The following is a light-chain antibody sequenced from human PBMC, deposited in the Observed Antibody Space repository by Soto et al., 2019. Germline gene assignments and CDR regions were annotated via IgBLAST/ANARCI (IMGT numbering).Light chain of an antibody. V-gene: IGLV6-57*04. CDR2: DDN. J-gene: IGLJ2*01. Sequence: NFMLTQPHSVSESPGKTVTISCTRSSGSIASDYVQWYQQRPGSAPATVIYDDNQRPSGVPDRFSGSIDSSPNSASLTISGLKTEDEADYYCQSYDSSNLIFGGGTKLTVL. CDR1: SGSIASDY. CDR3: QSYDSSNLI.